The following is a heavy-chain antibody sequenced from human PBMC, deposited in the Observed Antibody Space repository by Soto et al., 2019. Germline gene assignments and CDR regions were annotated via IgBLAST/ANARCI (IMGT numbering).Heavy chain of an antibody. D-gene: IGHD3-10*01. CDR1: GATFTKYA. J-gene: IGHJ6*02. CDR3: ARDETVIRGVIKRGGGLDL. V-gene: IGHV1-69*19. Sequence: QVTLEQSGAEVKMPGSSVTVSCKAYGATFTKYAFNWVRQAPGQGLEWMGGIIPLFGSTNYAERFQGRLTVTTNESTSTVFMELSSLTSDDTAIYYCARDETVIRGVIKRGGGLDLWGQGTTVIVSS. CDR2: IIPLFGST.